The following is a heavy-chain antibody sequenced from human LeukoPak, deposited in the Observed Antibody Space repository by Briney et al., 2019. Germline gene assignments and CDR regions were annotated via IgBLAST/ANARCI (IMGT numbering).Heavy chain of an antibody. D-gene: IGHD3-22*01. CDR2: ISSSGSTI. Sequence: GGSLRLSCAASGFTFSDDYMSSIRQSPGKGLEWVSYISSSGSTIYYADSVKGRFTISRDNAKNSLYLQMNSLRAEDTAVYYCARDSRYDSSGYFRWGQGTLVTVSS. J-gene: IGHJ4*02. V-gene: IGHV3-11*01. CDR1: GFTFSDDY. CDR3: ARDSRYDSSGYFR.